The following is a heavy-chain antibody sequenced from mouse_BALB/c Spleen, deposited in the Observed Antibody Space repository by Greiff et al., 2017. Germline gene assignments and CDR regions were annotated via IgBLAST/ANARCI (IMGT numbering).Heavy chain of an antibody. J-gene: IGHJ4*01. CDR2: IWAGGST. CDR1: GFSLTSYG. D-gene: IGHD1-2*01. V-gene: IGHV2-9*02. Sequence: VKLVESGPGLVAPSQSLSITCTVSGFSLTSYGVHWVRQPPGKGLEWLGVIWAGGSTNYNSALMSRLSISKDNSKSQVFLKMNSLQTDDTAMYYCARYYGPDYYAMDYWGQGTSVTVSS. CDR3: ARYYGPDYYAMDY.